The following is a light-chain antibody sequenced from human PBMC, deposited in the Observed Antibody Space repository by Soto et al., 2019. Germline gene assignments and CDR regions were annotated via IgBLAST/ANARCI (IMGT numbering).Light chain of an antibody. CDR2: DVN. J-gene: IGLJ1*01. CDR3: SSYTSSNTYV. CDR1: SVDVGGFEY. Sequence: QSVLTQPASVSGSPGQSIAISCTGTSVDVGGFEYVSWYQQHPGKVPKLMIYDVNNRPLGVSNRFSGSKSGNTASLTISGLQAEDEADYFCSSYTSSNTYVFGTGTKVTVL. V-gene: IGLV2-14*03.